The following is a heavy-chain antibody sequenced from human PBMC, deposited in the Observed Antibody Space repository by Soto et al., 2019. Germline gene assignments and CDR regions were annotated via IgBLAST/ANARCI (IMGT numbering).Heavy chain of an antibody. D-gene: IGHD2-15*01. V-gene: IGHV3-23*01. J-gene: IGHJ4*02. Sequence: EVQLLESGGGLVQPGGSLRLSCAASGFTFSRFDMSWVRQAPGKGLQWVAGITLGGGSSYYTDSVKGRFTISRDNSENTLYLQMNNLRGEDTAVYYCAKTVSIAVVAAPNFDSWGQGTLVTVSS. CDR2: ITLGGGSS. CDR3: AKTVSIAVVAAPNFDS. CDR1: GFTFSRFD.